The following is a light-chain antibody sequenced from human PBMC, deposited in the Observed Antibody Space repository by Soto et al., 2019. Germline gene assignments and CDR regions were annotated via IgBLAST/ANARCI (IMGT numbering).Light chain of an antibody. Sequence: EIVMTQSPVTLSVSPGDTATLSCSASQSVRRNLAWYQQKTGQAPRLLIYDASTRATGIPARFSGSGSGTEFTLTISSLQSEDFAVYYCQQCNNWPLSFGGGTKVDIK. CDR2: DAS. CDR3: QQCNNWPLS. J-gene: IGKJ4*01. CDR1: QSVRRN. V-gene: IGKV3-15*01.